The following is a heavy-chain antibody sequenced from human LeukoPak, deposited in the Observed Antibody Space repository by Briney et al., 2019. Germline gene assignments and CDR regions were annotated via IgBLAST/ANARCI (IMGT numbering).Heavy chain of an antibody. J-gene: IGHJ4*02. CDR1: GFTFSSYG. CDR3: AREYYYDSSGYSNFDY. D-gene: IGHD3-22*01. Sequence: GGSLRLSCAASGFTFSSYGMHWVRQAPGKGLEWVAVIWYDGSNKYYADSVKGRFTISRDNSKNTLYLQMNSLRAEDTAVYYCAREYYYDSSGYSNFDYWGQGTLVTVSS. CDR2: IWYDGSNK. V-gene: IGHV3-33*01.